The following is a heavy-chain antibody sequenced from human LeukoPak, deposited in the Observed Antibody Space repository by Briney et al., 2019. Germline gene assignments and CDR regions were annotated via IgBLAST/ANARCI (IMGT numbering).Heavy chain of an antibody. CDR2: INPNSGGT. D-gene: IGHD3-10*01. CDR1: GYTFTGYY. V-gene: IGHV1-2*04. CDR3: ARDRSMVRGVIVAFDI. J-gene: IGHJ3*02. Sequence: GASVKVSCKASGYTFTGYYMHWVRQAPGQGLEWMGWINPNSGGTNYAQKFQGWVTMTRDTSISTAYMELSRLRSDDTAVYYCARDRSMVRGVIVAFDIWGQGTMVTVSS.